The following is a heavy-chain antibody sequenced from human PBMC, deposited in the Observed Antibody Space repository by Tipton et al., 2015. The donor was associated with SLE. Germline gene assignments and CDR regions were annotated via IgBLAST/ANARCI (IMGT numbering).Heavy chain of an antibody. V-gene: IGHV4-61*09. Sequence: TLSLTCNVSGGSIANGIYYWSWIRQPAGKGLEWIGHIYTRGSTNYNPSFKSRVTIFFDMSKDQFSLRLTSVTAADTAVYYCARGGGSYYDYWGQGTLVTVSS. J-gene: IGHJ4*02. D-gene: IGHD1-26*01. CDR2: IYTRGST. CDR3: ARGGGSYYDY. CDR1: GGSIANGIYY.